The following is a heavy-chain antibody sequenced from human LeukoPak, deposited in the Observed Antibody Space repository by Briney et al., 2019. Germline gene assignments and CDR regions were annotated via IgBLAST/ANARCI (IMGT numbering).Heavy chain of an antibody. J-gene: IGHJ6*02. CDR1: GGSISSYY. CDR2: IYTSGST. CDR3: ARDDGIAAYYYGMDV. V-gene: IGHV4-4*07. D-gene: IGHD1-14*01. Sequence: NPSETLSLTCTVSGGSISSYYWSWIRQPAGKGLEWIGRIYTSGSTNYNPSLKSRVTMSVDTSKNQSSLKLSSVTAADTAVYYCARDDGIAAYYYGMDVWGQGTTVTVSS.